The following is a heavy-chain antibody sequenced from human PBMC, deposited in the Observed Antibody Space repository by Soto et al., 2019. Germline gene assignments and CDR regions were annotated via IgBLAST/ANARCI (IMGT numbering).Heavy chain of an antibody. D-gene: IGHD3-3*01. CDR2: INTHGESR. V-gene: IGHV1-46*01. J-gene: IGHJ5*02. CDR3: ARSSGGNFGIIIEGTHWFAP. CDR1: RDTFTSYD. Sequence: ASVKVSCKAPRDTFTSYDINWVRQAPGQSLEWMGVINTHGESRLYAQHFRGRVTMTRDSSTSTVYMELRSLISEDTAFYYCARSSGGNFGIIIEGTHWFAPWGQGTLVTVSS.